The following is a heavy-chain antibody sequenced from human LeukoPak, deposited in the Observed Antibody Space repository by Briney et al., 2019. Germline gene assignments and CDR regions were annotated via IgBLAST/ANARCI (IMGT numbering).Heavy chain of an antibody. CDR3: AKGGKYYHFDY. J-gene: IGHJ4*02. CDR2: ISGTGGTT. V-gene: IGHV3-23*01. CDR1: GFTFSSYA. D-gene: IGHD2/OR15-2a*01. Sequence: GGSLRLSCAASGFTFSSYAMSWVRQAPGKGLEWVPGISGTGGTTYYADSVKGRFTISRDNSKNTLYLQMNSLSAGDAAIYYCAKGGKYYHFDYWGQGTLVTVSS.